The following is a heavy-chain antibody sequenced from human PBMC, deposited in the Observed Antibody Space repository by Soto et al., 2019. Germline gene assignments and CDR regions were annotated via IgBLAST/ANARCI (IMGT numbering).Heavy chain of an antibody. Sequence: PSETLSLTCAVYGGSFSGYYWSWIRQPPGRGLEWIGYINHSGSTYYNPSLKSRVTISADTSKNQFSLRMNSMIAADTAVYYCARADPDASVGYWGQGTLVTVSS. CDR2: INHSGST. CDR1: GGSFSGYY. J-gene: IGHJ4*02. D-gene: IGHD2-15*01. CDR3: ARADPDASVGY. V-gene: IGHV4-59*01.